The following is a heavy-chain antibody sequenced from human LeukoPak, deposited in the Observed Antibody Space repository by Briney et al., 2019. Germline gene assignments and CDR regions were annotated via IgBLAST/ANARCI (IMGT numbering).Heavy chain of an antibody. V-gene: IGHV5-51*01. CDR1: GYSFTSYW. D-gene: IGHD3-22*01. CDR2: IYPGDSDT. J-gene: IGHJ3*02. CDR3: ARLSMIDTFDI. Sequence: GESLQISCKGSGYSFTSYWIGWVRRMPGKGLEWMAIIYPGDSDTKYSPSFQDQVTISADKSINTAYLHWRSLKASDTAMYYCARLSMIDTFDIWGLGTVVTVSS.